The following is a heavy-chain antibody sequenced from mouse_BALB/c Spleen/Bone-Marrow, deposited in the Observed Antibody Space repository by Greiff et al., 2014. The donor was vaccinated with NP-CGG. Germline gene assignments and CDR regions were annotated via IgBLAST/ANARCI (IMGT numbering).Heavy chain of an antibody. CDR2: INHGSGST. D-gene: IGHD2-3*01. CDR1: GYAFTDYL. Sequence: VQLQQSGAELVRPGTSVKVSCKASGYAFTDYLMEWLKQRPGKGLEWIGVINHGSGSTNYNEKLKDKATLTADKSSSTAYMQLSSLTSDDSAVYFCARYDGYFDYWGQGTILTVSS. V-gene: IGHV1-54*01. J-gene: IGHJ2*01. CDR3: ARYDGYFDY.